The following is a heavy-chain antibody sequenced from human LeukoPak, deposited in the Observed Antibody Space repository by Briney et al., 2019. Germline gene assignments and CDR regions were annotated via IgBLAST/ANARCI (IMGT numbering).Heavy chain of an antibody. CDR1: GFTFSSYS. Sequence: GGSLRLSCAASGFTFSSYSMNWVRQAPGKGLEWVSAISGSGGSTYYADSVKGRFTISRANSKNTLYLQMNSLRAEDTAVYYCAKVYSGSYYRASFDYWGQGTLVTVSS. D-gene: IGHD1-26*01. V-gene: IGHV3-23*01. CDR2: ISGSGGST. CDR3: AKVYSGSYYRASFDY. J-gene: IGHJ4*02.